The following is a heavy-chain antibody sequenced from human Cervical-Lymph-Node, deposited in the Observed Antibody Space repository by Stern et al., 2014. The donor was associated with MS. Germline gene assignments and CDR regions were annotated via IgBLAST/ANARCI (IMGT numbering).Heavy chain of an antibody. CDR1: GGGAFSNFG. CDR3: ARPTWEWELHRPLDF. CDR2: VIPILGIG. J-gene: IGHJ4*01. V-gene: IGHV1-69*01. Sequence: QMQLVQSGAEVKKPGSSLKVSCKVSGGGAFSNFGINWVRQAPGQGLEWLGGVIPILGIGNGAQKFQDRITISADESSTTAYMELSRLTTDDTAVYFCARPTWEWELHRPLDFWGQGTLVTVSS. D-gene: IGHD1-26*01.